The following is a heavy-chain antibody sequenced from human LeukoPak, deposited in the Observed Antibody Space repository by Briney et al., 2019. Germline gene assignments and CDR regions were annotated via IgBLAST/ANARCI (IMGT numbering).Heavy chain of an antibody. CDR2: ISGSGGST. V-gene: IGHV3-23*01. CDR1: GFTFYDYG. J-gene: IGHJ5*02. Sequence: GGSLRLSCAASGFTFYDYGMSWVRQAPGKGLEWVSAISGSGGSTYYADSVKGRFTISRDNSKNTLYLQMNSLRAEDTAVYYCAKAGSWSSGWYAWFDPWGQGTLVTVSS. D-gene: IGHD6-19*01. CDR3: AKAGSWSSGWYAWFDP.